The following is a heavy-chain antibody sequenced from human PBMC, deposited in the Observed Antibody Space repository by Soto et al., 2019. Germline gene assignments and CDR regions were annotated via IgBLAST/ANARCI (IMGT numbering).Heavy chain of an antibody. D-gene: IGHD6-13*01. CDR3: AREGVGLAAAGTDY. V-gene: IGHV1-3*01. J-gene: IGHJ4*02. Sequence: GASVKVSCKASGYTFTGYGVHWVRQAPGQRLEWMGWINPGNGNTKYPQRFQGRVTISRDTYTSTVYMELSSLRSEDTAVYYCAREGVGLAAAGTDYWGQGTLVTASA. CDR2: INPGNGNT. CDR1: GYTFTGYG.